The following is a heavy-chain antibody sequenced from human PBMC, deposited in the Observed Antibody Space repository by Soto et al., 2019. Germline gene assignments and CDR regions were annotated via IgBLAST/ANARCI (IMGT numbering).Heavy chain of an antibody. Sequence: SVKVSCKASGGTFSSYAISWVQQAPGQGLEWMGGIIPIFGTANYAQKFQGRVTITADKSTSTAYMELSSLRSEDTAVYYCARGGYSRTAGVIYYYYGMDVWGQGTTVTVSS. J-gene: IGHJ6*02. V-gene: IGHV1-69*06. CDR1: GGTFSSYA. D-gene: IGHD6-13*01. CDR3: ARGGYSRTAGVIYYYYGMDV. CDR2: IIPIFGTA.